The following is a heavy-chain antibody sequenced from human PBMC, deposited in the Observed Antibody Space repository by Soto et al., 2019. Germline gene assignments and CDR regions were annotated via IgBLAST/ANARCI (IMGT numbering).Heavy chain of an antibody. J-gene: IGHJ4*02. D-gene: IGHD2-15*01. V-gene: IGHV4-34*01. CDR3: AGHNCSGGSCQNKGFDY. CDR2: INHSGST. Sequence: SETLSLTCAVYGGSFSGYYWSWIRQPPGKGLEWIGEINHSGSTNYNPSLKSRVTISVDTSKNQFSLKLSSVTAADTAVYYCAGHNCSGGSCQNKGFDYWGQGTLVTVSS. CDR1: GGSFSGYY.